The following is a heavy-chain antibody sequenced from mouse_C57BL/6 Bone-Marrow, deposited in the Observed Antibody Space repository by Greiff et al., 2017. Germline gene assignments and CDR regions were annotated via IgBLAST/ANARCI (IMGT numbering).Heavy chain of an antibody. J-gene: IGHJ2*01. V-gene: IGHV7-3*01. CDR3: ARDYYAFDY. Sequence: EVMLVESGGGLVQPGGSLSLSCAASGFTFTDYYMSWVRQPPGKALEWLGFIRNKANGYTTEYSASVKGRFTISRDNSQSILYLQMNALRAEDSATYYCARDYYAFDYWGQGTTLTVSS. CDR1: GFTFTDYY. CDR2: IRNKANGYTT. D-gene: IGHD1-1*01.